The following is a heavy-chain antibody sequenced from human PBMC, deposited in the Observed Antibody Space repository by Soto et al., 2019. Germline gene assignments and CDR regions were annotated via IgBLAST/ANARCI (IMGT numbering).Heavy chain of an antibody. Sequence: PPETLTPPCALSGHSDSPRTDHRLWLRQPQGKGLEWIGYEYYTGSTTYTPSLKSRVTISVDTSKNQLSLRLSSVTAADTAVYVCARAIHDYGTTGYLSFDYWGQGTRVTVSA. D-gene: IGHD3-22*01. CDR1: GHSDSPRTDH. CDR3: ARAIHDYGTTGYLSFDY. CDR2: EYYTGST. J-gene: IGHJ4*02. V-gene: IGHV4-61*01.